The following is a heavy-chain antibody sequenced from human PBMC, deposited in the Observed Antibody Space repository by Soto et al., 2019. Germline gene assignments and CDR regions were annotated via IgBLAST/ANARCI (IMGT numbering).Heavy chain of an antibody. CDR1: GGTFSSYA. CDR3: AREKGKGSSARPTNFDY. J-gene: IGHJ4*02. D-gene: IGHD6-6*01. V-gene: IGHV1-69*13. CDR2: IIPIFGTA. Sequence: GASVKVSCKASGGTFSSYAISWVRQAPGQGLEWMGGIIPIFGTANYAQKFQGRVTITADESTSTAHMELSSLRSEDTAVYYCAREKGKGSSARPTNFDYWGQGTLVTVSS.